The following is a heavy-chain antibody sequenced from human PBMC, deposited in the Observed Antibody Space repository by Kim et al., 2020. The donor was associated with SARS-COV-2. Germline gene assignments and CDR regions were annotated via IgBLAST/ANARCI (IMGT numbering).Heavy chain of an antibody. D-gene: IGHD6-19*01. CDR3: ASRGGGWYLVDY. V-gene: IGHV4-34*01. J-gene: IGHJ4*02. Sequence: YTPSLKSRVTISVDTSKNQFSLKLSYVTAADTAVYYCASRGGGWYLVDYWGQGTLVTVSS.